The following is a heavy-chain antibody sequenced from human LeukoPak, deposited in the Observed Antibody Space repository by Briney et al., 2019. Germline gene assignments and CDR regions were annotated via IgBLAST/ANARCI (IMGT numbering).Heavy chain of an antibody. CDR3: ARAPGEYCSSTSCFNYYYYYMDV. Sequence: SETLSLTCTVSGGSISSSSYYWGWIRQPPGKWLEWIGSIYYSGSTYYNPSLKSRVTISVDTSKNQFSLKLSSVTAADTAVYYCARAPGEYCSSTSCFNYYYYYMDVWGKGTTVTVSS. CDR1: GGSISSSSYY. CDR2: IYYSGST. J-gene: IGHJ6*03. D-gene: IGHD2-2*01. V-gene: IGHV4-39*07.